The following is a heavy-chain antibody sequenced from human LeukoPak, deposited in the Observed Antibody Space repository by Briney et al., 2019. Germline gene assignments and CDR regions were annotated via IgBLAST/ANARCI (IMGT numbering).Heavy chain of an antibody. D-gene: IGHD3-10*02. J-gene: IGHJ6*04. CDR1: GFMFSSYW. CDR2: IKEDGSEI. Sequence: GGSLRLSCAASGFMFSSYWMSWVRQAPGRGLEWVANIKEDGSEIYYVDSVKGRFTISRDNAKNSLYLQMNSLRAEDTAVYYCAELGITMIGGVWGKGTTVTISS. V-gene: IGHV3-7*01. CDR3: AELGITMIGGV.